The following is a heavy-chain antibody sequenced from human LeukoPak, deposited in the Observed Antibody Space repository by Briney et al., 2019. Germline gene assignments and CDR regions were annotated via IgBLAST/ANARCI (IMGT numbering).Heavy chain of an antibody. D-gene: IGHD3-22*01. CDR1: GGSFRGYY. CDR3: ARADYYDSSGGAFDI. Sequence: SETLSLTCAVYGGSFRGYYWSWIRQPPGKGLEWIGYIYHSGSTYYNPSLKSRVTISVDRSKNQFSLKLSSVTAADTAVYYCARADYYDSSGGAFDIWGQGTMVTVSS. CDR2: IYHSGST. V-gene: IGHV4-34*01. J-gene: IGHJ3*02.